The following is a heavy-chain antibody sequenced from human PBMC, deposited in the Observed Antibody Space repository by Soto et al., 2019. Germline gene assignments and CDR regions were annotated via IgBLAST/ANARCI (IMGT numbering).Heavy chain of an antibody. D-gene: IGHD2-2*01. CDR3: GLENCRRSGCYSLDL. CDR2: IRSDSASSAI. V-gene: IGHV3-73*01. CDR1: GFTFGGSP. Sequence: EAQLVQSGGGLVQPGGSLQLSCAASGFTFGGSPVHWVRQASGNGLEWVGRIRSDSASSAIAYAASVRGRFTLSRDDSKNTAYLQVNSLEVEDMALYYCGLENCRRSGCYSLDLWGQGTLVTVSS. J-gene: IGHJ5*02.